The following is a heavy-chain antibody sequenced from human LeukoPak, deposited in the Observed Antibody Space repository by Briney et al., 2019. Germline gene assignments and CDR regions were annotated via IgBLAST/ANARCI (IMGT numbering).Heavy chain of an antibody. D-gene: IGHD5-18*01. CDR3: ARSLQLWLNYYGMYV. CDR1: GGSFSGYY. J-gene: IGHJ6*02. V-gene: IGHV4-34*01. Sequence: SETLSLTCGVDGGSFSGYYWSWFRQPPGEGREGIGGINHSGGTNYNPSLKSRVTISVDTSKNHVSLKLSTVTAADTAVYYCARSLQLWLNYYGMYVWGQGTTVTVSS. CDR2: INHSGGT.